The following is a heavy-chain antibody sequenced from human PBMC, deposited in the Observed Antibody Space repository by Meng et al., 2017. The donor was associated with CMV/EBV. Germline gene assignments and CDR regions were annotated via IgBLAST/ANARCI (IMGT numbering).Heavy chain of an antibody. CDR3: ARDQVQAKVVPASDYYGMDV. CDR1: GYTFTSYG. V-gene: IGHV1-18*01. CDR2: ISAYNGNT. Sequence: ASVNVSCKASGYTFTSYGISWVRQAPGQGLEWMGWISAYNGNTNYAQKPQGRVTMTTDTSTSTAYMELRSLRSDDTAVYYCARDQVQAKVVPASDYYGMDVWGQGTTVTVSS. D-gene: IGHD2-2*01. J-gene: IGHJ6*02.